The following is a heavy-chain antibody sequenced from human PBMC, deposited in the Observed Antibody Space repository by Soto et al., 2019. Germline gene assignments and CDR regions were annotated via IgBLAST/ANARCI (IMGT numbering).Heavy chain of an antibody. CDR2: ISSSGSTI. CDR1: GFTFSSYE. V-gene: IGHV3-48*03. J-gene: IGHJ6*02. D-gene: IGHD3-16*02. Sequence: PGGSLRLSCAASGFTFSSYEMNWVRQAPGKGLEWVSYISSSGSTIYYADSVKGRLTISRDNAKNSLYLQMNSLRAEDTAVYYCARDFIVGWYGMDVWGQGTTVTVSS. CDR3: ARDFIVGWYGMDV.